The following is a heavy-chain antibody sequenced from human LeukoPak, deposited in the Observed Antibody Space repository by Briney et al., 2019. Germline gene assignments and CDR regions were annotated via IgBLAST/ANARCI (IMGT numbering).Heavy chain of an antibody. CDR1: GFTFDDYA. D-gene: IGHD5-12*01. CDR3: ARGPSGYHNT. CDR2: ISWNSGSI. J-gene: IGHJ4*02. V-gene: IGHV3-9*01. Sequence: GGSLRLSCAASGFTFDDYAMHWVRQAPGKCLEWVSGISWNSGSIGYADSVKGRFTISRDNAKNSLYLQMNSLRAEDTAVYYCARGPSGYHNTGGQGTLVTVSS.